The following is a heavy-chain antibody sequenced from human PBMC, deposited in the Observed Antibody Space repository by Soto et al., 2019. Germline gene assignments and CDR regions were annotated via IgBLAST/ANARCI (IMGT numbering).Heavy chain of an antibody. CDR3: ARQGSY. J-gene: IGHJ4*02. CDR1: GVSISDTSYY. V-gene: IGHV4-39*01. Sequence: QLQLQASGPGLVKPSETLSLTCNVSGVSISDTSYYWGWIRQPPGKGLEWIGTIYFNGNTFYNPSLKSRLTISVDTSKNQIALRLTSVTATDTAVYYCARQGSYWGQGTLVAVSS. CDR2: IYFNGNT.